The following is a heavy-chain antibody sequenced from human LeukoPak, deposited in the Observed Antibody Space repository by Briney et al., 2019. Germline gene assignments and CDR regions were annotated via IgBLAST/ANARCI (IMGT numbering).Heavy chain of an antibody. CDR3: AKGEAYCGGDCPMKLGEGYYFDY. D-gene: IGHD2-21*02. Sequence: PGRSLRLSCAASGFTFSSYGMHWVRQAPGKGLEWVAVISYDGSNKYYADSVKGRFTISRDNSKNTLYLQMNSLRAEDTAVYYCAKGEAYCGGDCPMKLGEGYYFDYWGQGTLVTVSS. V-gene: IGHV3-30*18. J-gene: IGHJ4*02. CDR2: ISYDGSNK. CDR1: GFTFSSYG.